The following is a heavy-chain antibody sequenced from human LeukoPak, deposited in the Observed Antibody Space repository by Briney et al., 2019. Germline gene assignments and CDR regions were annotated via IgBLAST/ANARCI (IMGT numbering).Heavy chain of an antibody. CDR3: ARWLLPYFDY. J-gene: IGHJ4*02. CDR1: GGSISSSSYY. V-gene: IGHV4-39*01. D-gene: IGHD5-12*01. CDR2: VYYSGST. Sequence: SETLSLTCIVSGGSISSSSYYWGWIRQPPGKGLEWIGSVYYSGSTYYNPSLKSRVTISVDTSKNQFSLKLSSVTAADTAVYYCARWLLPYFDYWGQGTLVTVSS.